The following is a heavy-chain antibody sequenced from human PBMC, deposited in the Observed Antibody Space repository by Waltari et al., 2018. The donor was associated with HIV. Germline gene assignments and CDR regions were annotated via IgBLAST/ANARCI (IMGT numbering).Heavy chain of an antibody. Sequence: QVQLQESGPGLVKPSATLSLTCTVSGGSISSHYWSWIRQPPGKGLEWIGYIYHSGSTNYNPSLMSRVTISVDTSNNEFSLKLSSVTAADTAVYYCARGAALDYWGQGTLITVSS. D-gene: IGHD6-6*01. V-gene: IGHV4-59*11. CDR3: ARGAALDY. CDR2: IYHSGST. CDR1: GGSISSHY. J-gene: IGHJ4*02.